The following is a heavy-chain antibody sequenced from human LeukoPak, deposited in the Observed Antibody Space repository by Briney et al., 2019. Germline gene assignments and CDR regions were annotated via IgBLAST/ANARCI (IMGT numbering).Heavy chain of an antibody. CDR3: AKSPYDGPSNYYMDV. Sequence: PGGSLRLSCAASGFTFSDYYMSWIRQAPGKGLEWVSVISGSGDSTFYADSVKGRFTISRDNSKNTLYLHMNSLRAEDTAVYYCAKSPYDGPSNYYMDVWGKGTTVTVSS. CDR2: ISGSGDST. V-gene: IGHV3-23*01. J-gene: IGHJ6*03. CDR1: GFTFSDYY. D-gene: IGHD1-1*01.